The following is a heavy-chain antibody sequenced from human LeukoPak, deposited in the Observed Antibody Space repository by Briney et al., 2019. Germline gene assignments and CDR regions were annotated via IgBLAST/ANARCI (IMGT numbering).Heavy chain of an antibody. J-gene: IGHJ4*02. CDR1: GFTFSTYA. D-gene: IGHD3-22*01. Sequence: PGGSLGLSCAASGFTFSTYAMSWVRQAPGKGLEWVSAISGSGGSTYYAGSVKGRFTIFRDNSKNTLYVQMNSLRAEDTALYYCAKDRSNQASGYYLHDYWGQGTLVTVSS. V-gene: IGHV3-23*01. CDR3: AKDRSNQASGYYLHDY. CDR2: ISGSGGST.